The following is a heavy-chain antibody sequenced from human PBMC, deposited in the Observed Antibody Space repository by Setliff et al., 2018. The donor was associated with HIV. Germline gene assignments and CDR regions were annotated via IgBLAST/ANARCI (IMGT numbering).Heavy chain of an antibody. J-gene: IGHJ4*02. CDR3: TRGGYNLGY. V-gene: IGHV3-15*01. CDR1: GFTFSNAW. CDR2: IKSKTDGGTT. D-gene: IGHD5-18*01. Sequence: GSLRLSCAASGFTFSNAWMSWVRQAPGKGLEWVGRIKSKTDGGTTEYAASVKGRFTISRDDSKSIAYLQMNSLKTEDTALYYCTRGGYNLGYWGQGTLVTVSS.